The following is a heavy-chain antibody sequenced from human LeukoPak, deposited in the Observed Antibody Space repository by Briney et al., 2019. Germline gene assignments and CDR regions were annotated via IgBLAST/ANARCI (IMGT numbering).Heavy chain of an antibody. CDR3: ARLVNQFDYVTGRFDY. D-gene: IGHD4-17*01. Sequence: ASVKVSCKASGYTFTTHDINWVRQAPGQGVEWMGWMNPNSGNTGFAQKFQGRVTITRNTSISTAYLELGSLRSEDTAVYYCARLVNQFDYVTGRFDYWGQGTLVTVSS. CDR2: MNPNSGNT. V-gene: IGHV1-8*02. J-gene: IGHJ4*02. CDR1: GYTFTTHD.